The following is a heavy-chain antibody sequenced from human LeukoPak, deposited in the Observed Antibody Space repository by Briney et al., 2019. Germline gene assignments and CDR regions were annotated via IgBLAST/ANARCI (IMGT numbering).Heavy chain of an antibody. D-gene: IGHD3-16*01. CDR1: GYTFTSYD. CDR2: MNPNSGNT. V-gene: IGHV1-8*01. J-gene: IGHJ6*02. Sequence: ASVKVSCKASGYTFTSYDINWVRQATGQGLEWMGWMNPNSGNTGYAQKFQGRVTMTRNTSISTAYMELSSLRSEDTAVYYCASFWGNQDAPGYGMDVWGQGTTVTVSS. CDR3: ASFWGNQDAPGYGMDV.